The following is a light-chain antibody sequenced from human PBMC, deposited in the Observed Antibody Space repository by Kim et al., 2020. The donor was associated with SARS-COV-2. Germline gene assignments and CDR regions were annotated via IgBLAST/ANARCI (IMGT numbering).Light chain of an antibody. CDR2: DTS. V-gene: IGKV3-11*01. CDR1: QNVIKY. Sequence: EIVLTQSPATLSLSPGERATFSCRASQNVIKYLAWYQQKPGQAPRLLIYDTSERATGIPAKFSGSGSGTDFTLTIWSLEPEDSAVYYCQQRSNWPPITFGQGTRLEIK. J-gene: IGKJ5*01. CDR3: QQRSNWPPIT.